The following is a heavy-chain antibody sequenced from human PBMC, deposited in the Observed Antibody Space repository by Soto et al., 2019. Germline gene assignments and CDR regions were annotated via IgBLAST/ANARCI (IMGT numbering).Heavy chain of an antibody. CDR1: GGSIGSYY. D-gene: IGHD2-15*01. V-gene: IGHV4-59*08. CDR2: IYYSGST. J-gene: IGHJ6*02. Sequence: SSETLSLTCTVSGGSIGSYYWSWIRQPPGKGLEWIGYIYYSGSTNYNPSLKSRVTISVDTSKNQFSLKLSSVTAADTAVYYCARHGGGYCSGGSCYLDGYYYYYYGMDVWGQGTTVTVSS. CDR3: ARHGGGYCSGGSCYLDGYYYYYYGMDV.